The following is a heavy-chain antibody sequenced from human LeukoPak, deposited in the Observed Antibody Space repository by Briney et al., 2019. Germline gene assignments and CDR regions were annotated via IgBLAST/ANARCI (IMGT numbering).Heavy chain of an antibody. J-gene: IGHJ4*02. Sequence: PGRPLRLSCAASGFTFDDYAMHWVRQAPGKGLEWVSGISWNSGSIGYADSVKGRFTISRDNAKNSLYLQMNSLRAEDMAFYYCAKGYSSSWYFPTLDYWGQGTLVTVSS. D-gene: IGHD6-13*01. CDR3: AKGYSSSWYFPTLDY. CDR2: ISWNSGSI. CDR1: GFTFDDYA. V-gene: IGHV3-9*03.